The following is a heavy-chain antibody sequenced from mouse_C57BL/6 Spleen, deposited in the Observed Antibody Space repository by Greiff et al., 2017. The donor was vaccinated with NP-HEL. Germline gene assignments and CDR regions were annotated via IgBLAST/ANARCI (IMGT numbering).Heavy chain of an antibody. Sequence: EVQLQESGPELVKPGASVKMSCKASGYTFTDYNMHWVKQSHGKSLEWIGYINPNNGGTSYNQKFKGKATLTVNKSSSTAYMELRSLTSEDSAVYYCARGNYEEENAMDYWGQGTSVTVSS. J-gene: IGHJ4*01. CDR1: GYTFTDYN. CDR3: ARGNYEEENAMDY. CDR2: INPNNGGT. V-gene: IGHV1-22*01. D-gene: IGHD2-1*01.